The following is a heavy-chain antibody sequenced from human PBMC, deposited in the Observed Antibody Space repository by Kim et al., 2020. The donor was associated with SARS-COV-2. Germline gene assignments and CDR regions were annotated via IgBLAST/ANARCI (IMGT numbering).Heavy chain of an antibody. CDR3: ANLGSIRGVLYYYYGMDV. Sequence: KTPFTISRDNAKNSLYLQMNGLRDEDTAVYYCANLGSIRGVLYYYYGMDVWGQGTTVTVSS. D-gene: IGHD3-3*02. V-gene: IGHV3-48*02. J-gene: IGHJ6*02.